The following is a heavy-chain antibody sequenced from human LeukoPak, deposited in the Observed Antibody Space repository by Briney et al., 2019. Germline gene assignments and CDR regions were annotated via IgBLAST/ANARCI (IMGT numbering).Heavy chain of an antibody. V-gene: IGHV3-7*03. CDR1: GFTFSSYW. CDR3: ARDSIAVAGDY. Sequence: GGSLRLSCAASGFTFSSYWMSWVSQARGKGLEWVANIKQDGSEKYYVDSVKGRFTISRDNAKNSLYLQMNSLRAEDTAVYYCARDSIAVAGDYWGQGTLITVSS. J-gene: IGHJ4*02. D-gene: IGHD6-19*01. CDR2: IKQDGSEK.